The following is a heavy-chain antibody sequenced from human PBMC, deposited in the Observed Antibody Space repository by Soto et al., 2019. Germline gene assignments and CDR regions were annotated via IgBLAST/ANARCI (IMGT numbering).Heavy chain of an antibody. CDR2: IIPIFGTA. CDR3: ARDARGYYDSSGSFDY. V-gene: IGHV1-69*01. J-gene: IGHJ4*03. D-gene: IGHD3-22*01. CDR1: GGTFSSYA. Sequence: QVQLVQSGAEVKKPGSSVKVSCKASGGTFSSYAISWVRQAPGQGLEWMGGIIPIFGTANYAQKFQGRVTITAGQSTSTAYMELGSLRSEDTAVYYCARDARGYYDSSGSFDYWGQGTMVTVSS.